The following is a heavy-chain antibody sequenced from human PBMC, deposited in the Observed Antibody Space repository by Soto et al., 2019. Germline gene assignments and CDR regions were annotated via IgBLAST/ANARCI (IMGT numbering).Heavy chain of an antibody. D-gene: IGHD3-10*01. V-gene: IGHV3-72*01. J-gene: IGHJ4*02. CDR1: GFTFSDHY. CDR3: VRDSGRGFYFDY. CDR2: IRNRPNSYTT. Sequence: EVQLVESGGGLVQPGGSLRLSCAASGFTFSDHYMDWVRQAPGKGLEWVGRIRNRPNSYTTQYAASVKGRFAVLRDDSENLVYLQMNHLKTEDTAVYYCVRDSGRGFYFDYWGQGAPVTVSS.